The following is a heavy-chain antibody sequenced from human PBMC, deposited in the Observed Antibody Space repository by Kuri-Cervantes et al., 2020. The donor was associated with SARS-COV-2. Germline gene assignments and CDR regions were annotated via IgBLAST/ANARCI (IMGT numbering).Heavy chain of an antibody. CDR1: GDSVDSSTKY. V-gene: IGHV4-61*01. D-gene: IGHD2/OR15-2a*01. Sequence: GSLRLSCTVSGDSVDSSTKYWTWLRQPPGKELEWIGYVSYSGTTNYNPSLKSRVTMSLDTSNNQFSLKLNSVTAADTAVYYCPRDSPPPERPFYAYVLDSWGQGTLVTVSS. J-gene: IGHJ4*02. CDR3: PRDSPPPERPFYAYVLDS. CDR2: VSYSGTT.